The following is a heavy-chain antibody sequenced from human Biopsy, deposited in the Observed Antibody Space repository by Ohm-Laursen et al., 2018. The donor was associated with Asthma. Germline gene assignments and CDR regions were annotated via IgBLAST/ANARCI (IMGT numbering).Heavy chain of an antibody. CDR2: IYYSGST. J-gene: IGHJ6*02. Sequence: SQTLSLTCTVSGGSISSGGYYWSWIRQHPGKSLEWIGYIYYSGSTYYNPSLKSRVTISVDTSKNQFSLKLSSVTAADTAVYYCARDGSSVAGTPYGMDVWGQGTTVTVSS. D-gene: IGHD6-19*01. CDR3: ARDGSSVAGTPYGMDV. V-gene: IGHV4-31*03. CDR1: GGSISSGGYY.